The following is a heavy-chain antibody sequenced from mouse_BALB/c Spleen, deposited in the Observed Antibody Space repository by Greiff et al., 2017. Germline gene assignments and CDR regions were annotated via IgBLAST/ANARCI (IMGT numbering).Heavy chain of an antibody. D-gene: IGHD1-2*01. V-gene: IGHV7-3*02. J-gene: IGHJ3*01. Sequence: EVQGVESGGGLVQPGGSLRLSCATSGFTFTDYYMSWVCQPPGKALEWLGFIRNKANGYTTEYSASVKGRFTISRDNSQSILYLQMNTLRAEDSATYYCARDITTAYWGQGTLVTVSA. CDR3: ARDITTAY. CDR2: IRNKANGYTT. CDR1: GFTFTDYY.